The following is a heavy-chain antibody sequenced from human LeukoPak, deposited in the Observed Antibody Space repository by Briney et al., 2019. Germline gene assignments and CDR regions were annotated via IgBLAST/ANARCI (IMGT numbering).Heavy chain of an antibody. Sequence: SQTLSLTCAISGDSVSSNSAAWNWIRQSPSRGLEWLGRTYYRSKWYNDYAVSVKSRITINPDTSKNQFSLQLNSVTPEDTAVYYCARGYYYDSSGYYTPFDYWGQGTLVTVSS. CDR2: TYYRSKWYN. CDR3: ARGYYYDSSGYYTPFDY. CDR1: GDSVSSNSAA. J-gene: IGHJ4*02. V-gene: IGHV6-1*01. D-gene: IGHD3-22*01.